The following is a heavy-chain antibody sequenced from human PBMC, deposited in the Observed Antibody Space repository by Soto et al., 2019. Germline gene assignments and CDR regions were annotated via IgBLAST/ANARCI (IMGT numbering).Heavy chain of an antibody. CDR1: GYTFTSYD. V-gene: IGHV1-8*01. CDR2: MNPNSGNT. J-gene: IGHJ6*02. D-gene: IGHD3-3*01. CDR3: ARHYDFWSGKMGGGRMDV. Sequence: ASVKVSCKASGYTFTSYDINWVRQATGQGLEWMGWMNPNSGNTGYAQKFQGRVTMSRNTSISTAYMELSSLRFEDTAVYYCARHYDFWSGKMGGGRMDVWGQGTTVTVSS.